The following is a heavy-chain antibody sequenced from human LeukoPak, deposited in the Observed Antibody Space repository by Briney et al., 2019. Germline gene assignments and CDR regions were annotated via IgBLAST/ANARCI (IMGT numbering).Heavy chain of an antibody. J-gene: IGHJ6*02. CDR3: VREPDEDYDILTGPEGMDV. D-gene: IGHD3-9*01. V-gene: IGHV1-69*04. CDR2: IIPILGIA. CDR1: GGTFSSYA. Sequence: GASVKVSCKASGGTFSSYAISWVRQAPGQGLEWMGRIIPILGIANYAQKFQGRVTITADKSTSTAYMELSSLRSEDTAVYYCVREPDEDYDILTGPEGMDVWGQGTTVTVSS.